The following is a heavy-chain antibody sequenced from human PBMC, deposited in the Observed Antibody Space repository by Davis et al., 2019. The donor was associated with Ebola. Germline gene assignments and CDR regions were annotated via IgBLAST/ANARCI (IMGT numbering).Heavy chain of an antibody. CDR2: FDPKYGET. V-gene: IGHV1-24*01. CDR1: GYTLTELS. D-gene: IGHD3-16*01. CDR3: AVGGQDGGFDY. Sequence: ASVKVSCKVSGYTLTELSMHWVRQAPGKGLEWLGRFDPKYGETIYAQKFQGRLTMTDDTSTDTAYMELSSLRSKDTAVYYCAVGGQDGGFDYWGQGTLLTVSS. J-gene: IGHJ4*02.